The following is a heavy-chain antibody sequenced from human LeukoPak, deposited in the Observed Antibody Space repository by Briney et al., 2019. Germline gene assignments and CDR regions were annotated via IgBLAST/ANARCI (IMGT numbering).Heavy chain of an antibody. CDR2: IKPDGSEK. CDR1: GFTFGSFW. CDR3: ARDDGYRSYDY. Sequence: GGSLRLSCAASGFTFGSFWMSWVRQAPGRGLEWVANIKPDGSEKYYVDSVRGRFTISRDNPQNSLYLQMSSLRADGTAVYYCARDDGYRSYDYGGQGTLVTVSS. V-gene: IGHV3-7*01. D-gene: IGHD5-24*01. J-gene: IGHJ4*02.